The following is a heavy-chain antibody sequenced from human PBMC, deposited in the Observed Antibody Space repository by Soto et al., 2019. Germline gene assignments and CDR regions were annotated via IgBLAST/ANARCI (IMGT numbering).Heavy chain of an antibody. D-gene: IGHD3-3*01. J-gene: IGHJ5*02. CDR2: IYYSGST. V-gene: IGHV4-39*01. CDR3: ARHPSHFLFYP. CDR1: GGSISSSSYF. Sequence: SETLSLTCTVSGGSISSSSYFWGWIRQPPGKGLEWIGGIYYSGSTYYNPSLKSRVTVSVDTSKNQFSLKLSSVTAADTAVYFCARHPSHFLFYPPGQGTLVPVSS.